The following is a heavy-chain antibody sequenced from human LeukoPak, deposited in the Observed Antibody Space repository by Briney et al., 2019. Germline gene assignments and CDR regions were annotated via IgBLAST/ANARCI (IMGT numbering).Heavy chain of an antibody. D-gene: IGHD2-8*01. V-gene: IGHV4-61*05. CDR3: ARYYCPDGTCSHFDY. CDR1: GGSISSSSYY. Sequence: SETLSPTCTVSGGSISSSSYYWSWIRQPPGKGLEWIGYIHYSGRTDSNPSLKSRITISVDTSKNQFFLKLSSVTAADTAVYFCARYYCPDGTCSHFDYWGQGTLVTVSS. J-gene: IGHJ4*02. CDR2: IHYSGRT.